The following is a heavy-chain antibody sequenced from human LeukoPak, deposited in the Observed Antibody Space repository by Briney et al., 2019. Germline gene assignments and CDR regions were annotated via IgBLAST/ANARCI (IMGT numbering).Heavy chain of an antibody. CDR1: GFTFSSYA. Sequence: PGGSLGLSCAASGFTFSSYAMSWVRQAPGKGLEWVSVISGSGGTTYHADSVKGRFTISRDNSKNTLYLQMNSLRAEDTAVYYCAKRTNEGLRYFDSWGQGTLVTVSS. J-gene: IGHJ4*02. D-gene: IGHD3-16*01. V-gene: IGHV3-23*01. CDR3: AKRTNEGLRYFDS. CDR2: ISGSGGTT.